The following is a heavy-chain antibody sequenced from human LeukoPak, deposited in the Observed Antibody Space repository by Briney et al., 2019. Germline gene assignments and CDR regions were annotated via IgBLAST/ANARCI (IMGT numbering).Heavy chain of an antibody. CDR2: ISSSSSYI. Sequence: GGSLRLSCAASGFTFSSYSMNWVRQAPGKGLEWVSSISSSSSYIYYADSVKGRFTISRDNAKNSLYLQMNSLRAEDTAVYYCARDPYSSSWTKGWFDPWGQGALVTVSS. CDR3: ARDPYSSSWTKGWFDP. V-gene: IGHV3-21*01. CDR1: GFTFSSYS. J-gene: IGHJ5*02. D-gene: IGHD6-13*01.